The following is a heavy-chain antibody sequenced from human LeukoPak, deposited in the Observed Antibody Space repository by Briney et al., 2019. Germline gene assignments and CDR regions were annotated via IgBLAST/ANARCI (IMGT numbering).Heavy chain of an antibody. J-gene: IGHJ4*02. V-gene: IGHV3-74*01. Sequence: GGSLRLSCAASGFTFRNHWMHWVRQAPGKGLVWVSRIKGDGSSTTYADSVKGRFTISRDNAKSTLYLQMNSLRGEDMAVYYCTRDAAGLDYWGQGTLVTVSS. CDR2: IKGDGSST. D-gene: IGHD1-14*01. CDR1: GFTFRNHW. CDR3: TRDAAGLDY.